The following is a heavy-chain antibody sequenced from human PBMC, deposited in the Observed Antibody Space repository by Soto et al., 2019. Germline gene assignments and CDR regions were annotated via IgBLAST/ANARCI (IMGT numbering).Heavy chain of an antibody. D-gene: IGHD4-17*01. CDR1: GFIFSKYA. V-gene: IGHV3-23*01. Sequence: EVEVLESGGGLVQPGGSLRLSCAASGFIFSKYAMMWVRQAPGKGLEWVSAISGGGGGAQYADSVRGRLTISRDNSKNTLYLQMNSLRAEDTAVYYCAKDPNGDYIGAFDFWGQGILVTVSS. CDR2: ISGGGGGA. CDR3: AKDPNGDYIGAFDF. J-gene: IGHJ3*01.